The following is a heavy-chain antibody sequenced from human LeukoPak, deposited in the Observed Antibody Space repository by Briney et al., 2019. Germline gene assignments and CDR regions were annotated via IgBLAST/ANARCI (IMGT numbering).Heavy chain of an antibody. CDR2: IWYDGSNK. V-gene: IGHV3-33*01. CDR3: ARDRNKRMEWLLWFDY. CDR1: GFTFSSYG. Sequence: PGGSLRLSCAASGFTFSSYGMHWVRQAPGKGLEWVAVIWYDGSNKYYADSVTGRFTISRDNSKNTLYLQMNSLRAEDTAVYYCARDRNKRMEWLLWFDYWGQGTLVTVSS. D-gene: IGHD3-3*01. J-gene: IGHJ4*02.